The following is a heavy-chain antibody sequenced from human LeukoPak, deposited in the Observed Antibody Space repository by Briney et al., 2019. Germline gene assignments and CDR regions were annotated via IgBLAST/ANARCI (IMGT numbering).Heavy chain of an antibody. J-gene: IGHJ5*02. Sequence: SETLSLTCTDSGGSISSYYWSWIRQPAGKGLEWIGRIYTSGSTNYNPSLKSRVTMSVDTSKNQFSLKLSSVTAADTAVYYCARLGGLAGEPIIYGRSLPFDPWGQGTLVTVSS. D-gene: IGHD4-23*01. V-gene: IGHV4-4*07. CDR1: GGSISSYY. CDR2: IYTSGST. CDR3: ARLGGLAGEPIIYGRSLPFDP.